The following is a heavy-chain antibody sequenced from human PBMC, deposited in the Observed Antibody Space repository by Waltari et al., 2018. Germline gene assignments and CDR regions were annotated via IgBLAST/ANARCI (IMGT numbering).Heavy chain of an antibody. CDR2: SHSEGGST. CDR1: GFTFSSYW. Sequence: EVQLVESGGGLVQPGGSLRLSCAASGFTFSSYWMHWVRQVPGKGLVWVSRSHSEGGSTNYADSVKGRFTISRDNAKNTLYLQMNSLRAEDTAVYYCASCSSTSCRGWGQGTLVTVSS. V-gene: IGHV3-74*01. D-gene: IGHD2-2*01. CDR3: ASCSSTSCRG. J-gene: IGHJ4*02.